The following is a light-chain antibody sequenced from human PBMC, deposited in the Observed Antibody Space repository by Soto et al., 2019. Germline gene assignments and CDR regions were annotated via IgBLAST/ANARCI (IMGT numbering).Light chain of an antibody. CDR2: DTS. CDR1: RGIGSI. Sequence: EVVMTQSPATLSVSPGERATLSCRASRGIGSILAWYQQKPGQTPRLLIYDTSTRATGVPGRFIGSRSGTEFTLTITSLQSEDFAISYCQHYVTWPLAFGGGTRVANK. V-gene: IGKV3-15*01. CDR3: QHYVTWPLA. J-gene: IGKJ4*01.